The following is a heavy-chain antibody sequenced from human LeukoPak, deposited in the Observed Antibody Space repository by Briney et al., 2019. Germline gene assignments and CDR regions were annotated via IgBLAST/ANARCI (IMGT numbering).Heavy chain of an antibody. CDR1: GFTFSSYA. Sequence: PGGSLRLSCAASGFTFSSYAMGWVRQAPGKGLEWVSTISGSGGSTYYADSVKGRFIISRDNSKNTLYLQMNSLRAEDTAVYYCAKDQWEVTISSYYFDYWGQGTLVTVSS. CDR2: ISGSGGST. V-gene: IGHV3-23*01. J-gene: IGHJ4*02. D-gene: IGHD3-9*01. CDR3: AKDQWEVTISSYYFDY.